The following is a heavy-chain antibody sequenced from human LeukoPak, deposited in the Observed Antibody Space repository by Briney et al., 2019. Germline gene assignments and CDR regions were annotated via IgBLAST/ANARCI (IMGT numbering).Heavy chain of an antibody. CDR2: INPSGGST. V-gene: IGHV1-46*01. D-gene: IGHD2-2*01. CDR3: ATSIVVASATRGNPPPYHYYYGMDV. J-gene: IGHJ6*02. CDR1: GYTFTSSY. Sequence: ASVKVSCKASGYTFTSSYLHWVRQAPGQGLEWMGVINPSGGSTSNAQKFQGRVTITADESTSTAYMELSSLRSEDTAVYYCATSIVVASATRGNPPPYHYYYGMDVWGQGTTVTVSS.